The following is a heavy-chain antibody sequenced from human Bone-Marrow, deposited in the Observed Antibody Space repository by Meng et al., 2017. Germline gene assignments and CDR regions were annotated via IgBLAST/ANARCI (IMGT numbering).Heavy chain of an antibody. J-gene: IGHJ5*02. CDR3: ARYVFDSSSLYSNWFDP. CDR1: VGSIISGTYY. Sequence: QVQLQESGPGLVKPSQTLSLTCTVSVGSIISGTYYWGWIRQLPGKGLEWIAYIHYSGSTYYSPSLKSRVTISVDTSKNQLSLKLSSMTAADTAVYYCARYVFDSSSLYSNWFDPWGQGTLVTVSS. CDR2: IHYSGST. D-gene: IGHD3-22*01. V-gene: IGHV4-31*03.